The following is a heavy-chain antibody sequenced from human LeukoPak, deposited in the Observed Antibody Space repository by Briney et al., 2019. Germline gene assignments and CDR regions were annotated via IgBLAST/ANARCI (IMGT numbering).Heavy chain of an antibody. D-gene: IGHD4-23*01. CDR3: ATDRVGGGAFDI. Sequence: SETLSLTCTVSGGSISSSSYYWGWIRQPPGKGLEWIGSLYYSGSTNYNPSLKSRVTISVDTSKNQFSLKLSSVTAADTAVYYCATDRVGGGAFDIWGQGTMVTVSS. J-gene: IGHJ3*02. V-gene: IGHV4-39*07. CDR2: LYYSGST. CDR1: GGSISSSSYY.